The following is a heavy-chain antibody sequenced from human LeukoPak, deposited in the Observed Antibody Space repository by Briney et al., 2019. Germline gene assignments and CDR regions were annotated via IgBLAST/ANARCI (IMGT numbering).Heavy chain of an antibody. CDR2: IYTSGST. D-gene: IGHD3-10*01. V-gene: IGHV4-61*02. CDR1: GGSIRSGSYH. J-gene: IGHJ4*02. Sequence: PSQTLSLTRPASGGSIRSGSYHWSWIRQPAGKGLEWIGRIYTSGSTNYNPSLKSRVTISVDTSKNQFSLKLSSVTAADTAVYYCASSITMVRGVYFDYWGQGTLVTVSS. CDR3: ASSITMVRGVYFDY.